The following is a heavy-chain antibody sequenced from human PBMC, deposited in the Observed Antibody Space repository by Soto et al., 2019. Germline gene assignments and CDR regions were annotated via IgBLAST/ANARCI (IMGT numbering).Heavy chain of an antibody. J-gene: IGHJ3*02. CDR1: GFTLTASN. D-gene: IGHD5-18*01. CDR2: VSYDGSNK. CDR3: VKALADMDSTLVDDENDAFDI. V-gene: IGHV3-30*18. Sequence: QEQLVESGGGVVQPGRSLRLSCAASGFTLTASNMHWVRQAPGKGPEWVAVVSYDGSNKYYADSVKGRFAISRDSSKNTMYLHMNSLRAEDTAVYYCVKALADMDSTLVDDENDAFDIWGQGTMVTVSS.